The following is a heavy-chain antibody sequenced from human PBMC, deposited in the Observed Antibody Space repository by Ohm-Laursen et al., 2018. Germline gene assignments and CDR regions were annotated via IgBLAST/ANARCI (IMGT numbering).Heavy chain of an antibody. CDR2: ISWNSGRI. J-gene: IGHJ6*02. V-gene: IGHV3-9*01. Sequence: SLRLSCAASGFTFDDHAMHWVRQAPGKGLEWVSVISWNSGRIAYADSVKGRFTISRDNAKNSLYLQMNSLRAEDTALYYCAKDIHNRITIFGVVTGSHGMDVWGQGTTVTVSS. D-gene: IGHD3-3*01. CDR3: AKDIHNRITIFGVVTGSHGMDV. CDR1: GFTFDDHA.